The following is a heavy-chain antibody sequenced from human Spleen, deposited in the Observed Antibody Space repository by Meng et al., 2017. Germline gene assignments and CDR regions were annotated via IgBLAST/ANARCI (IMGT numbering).Heavy chain of an antibody. Sequence: QGLRQDLVKPSETLSLTCTVSGDSISTSYYWAWIRQPPGKGLEWIANIYYSGSTYYNPSLKSRVTISVDTSKNQFSLKVSSVTAADTAVYYCARAGGWFDPWGQGSLVTVSS. CDR1: GDSISTSYY. J-gene: IGHJ5*02. CDR2: IYYSGST. D-gene: IGHD1-26*01. CDR3: ARAGGWFDP. V-gene: IGHV4-39*07.